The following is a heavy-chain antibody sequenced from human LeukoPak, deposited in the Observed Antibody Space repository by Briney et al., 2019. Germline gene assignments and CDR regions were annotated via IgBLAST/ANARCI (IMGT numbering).Heavy chain of an antibody. Sequence: PGGSLRLSCAASGFSVSSNYMSWVRQAPGKGLEWVSLIYSGGSTYYADSVKGRFTISRDNSKNTLYLQMNSLRAEDTAVYYCARDFGGNYYYYYMDVWGKGTTVTVSS. CDR2: IYSGGST. J-gene: IGHJ6*03. CDR1: GFSVSSNY. CDR3: ARDFGGNYYYYYMDV. D-gene: IGHD3-3*01. V-gene: IGHV3-66*02.